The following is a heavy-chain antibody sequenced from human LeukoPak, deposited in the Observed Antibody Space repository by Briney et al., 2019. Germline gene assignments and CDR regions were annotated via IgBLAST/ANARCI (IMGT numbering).Heavy chain of an antibody. Sequence: PSETLSLTCTVSGGSISSYYWSWLRQPAGKGLEWIGRIYTSGSTNYNPSLKSRVTISVDTSKNQFSLKLSSVTAADTAVYYCARGIHDYGDFFDYWGQGTLVTVSS. J-gene: IGHJ4*02. CDR2: IYTSGST. D-gene: IGHD4-17*01. CDR1: GGSISSYY. CDR3: ARGIHDYGDFFDY. V-gene: IGHV4-4*07.